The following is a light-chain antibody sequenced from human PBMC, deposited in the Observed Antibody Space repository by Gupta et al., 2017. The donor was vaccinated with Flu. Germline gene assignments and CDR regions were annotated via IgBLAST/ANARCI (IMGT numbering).Light chain of an antibody. CDR2: GAS. Sequence: GERATLSCRASQSVSSNLAWYQQKPGQAPRLLIYGASTRATGIPARFSGSGSGTEFTLTISSLQSEDFAVYYGQQYNNWPPPFGQGTKLEIK. V-gene: IGKV3-15*01. CDR1: QSVSSN. J-gene: IGKJ2*01. CDR3: QQYNNWPPP.